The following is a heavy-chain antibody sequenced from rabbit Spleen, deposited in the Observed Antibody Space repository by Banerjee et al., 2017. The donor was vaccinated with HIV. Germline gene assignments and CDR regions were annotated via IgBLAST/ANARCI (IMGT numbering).Heavy chain of an antibody. CDR1: GFSFSSNW. Sequence: QEQLEESGGDLVKPGASLTLTRTASGFSFSSNWICWVRQAPGKGLEWIACINTNNGDTDYANWPKGRFTISKTSSTTVTLQMTSLTAADTATYFCARNYVNAFDPWGQGTLVTVS. V-gene: IGHV1S45*01. CDR3: ARNYVNAFDP. CDR2: INTNNGDT. D-gene: IGHD1-1*01. J-gene: IGHJ2*01.